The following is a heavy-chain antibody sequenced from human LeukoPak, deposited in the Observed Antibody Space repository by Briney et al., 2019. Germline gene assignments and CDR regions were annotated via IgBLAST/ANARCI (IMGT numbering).Heavy chain of an antibody. D-gene: IGHD2-15*01. Sequence: ASVKVSCKASGYTFTSYDINWVRQATGQGLEWMGWMNPNSGNTGYAQKFQGRVTMTRNTPISTAYMELSSLRSEDTAVYYCARPLQDIVVVVAATFDAFDIWGQGTMVTVSS. CDR1: GYTFTSYD. CDR2: MNPNSGNT. CDR3: ARPLQDIVVVVAATFDAFDI. J-gene: IGHJ3*02. V-gene: IGHV1-8*01.